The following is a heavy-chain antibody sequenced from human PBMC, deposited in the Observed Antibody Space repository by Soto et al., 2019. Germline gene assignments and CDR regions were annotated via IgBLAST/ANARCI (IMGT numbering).Heavy chain of an antibody. Sequence: GGSLRLSCAASGFTFSSYAMSWVRQAPGKGLEWVSAISGSGGSTYYADSVKGRFTISRDNSKNTLYLQMNGLRAEDTAVYYCAKDLDYYDSSGYYPNWFDPWGQGXLVTVSS. J-gene: IGHJ5*02. D-gene: IGHD3-22*01. CDR3: AKDLDYYDSSGYYPNWFDP. V-gene: IGHV3-23*01. CDR2: ISGSGGST. CDR1: GFTFSSYA.